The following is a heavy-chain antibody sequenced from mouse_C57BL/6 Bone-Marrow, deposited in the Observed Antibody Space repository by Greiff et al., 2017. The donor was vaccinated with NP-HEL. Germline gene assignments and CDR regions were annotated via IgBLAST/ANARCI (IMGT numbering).Heavy chain of an antibody. D-gene: IGHD2-5*01. J-gene: IGHJ4*01. CDR2: VDPEDGET. Sequence: VQLKQSGAELVQPGASVKLSCTASGFNIKDYYMHWVKQRPEPGLEWIGRVDPEDGETKYAPKFLGKATITADTSSNTAYLQLSSLTSEDTAVYYCARSYSNYVPAMDYWGQGTSVTVSS. CDR3: ARSYSNYVPAMDY. CDR1: GFNIKDYY. V-gene: IGHV14-2*01.